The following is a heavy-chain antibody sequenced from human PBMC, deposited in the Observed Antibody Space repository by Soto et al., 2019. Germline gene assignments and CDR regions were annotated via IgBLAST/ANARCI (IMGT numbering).Heavy chain of an antibody. Sequence: QVQLVQSGAEVKKPGSSVKVSCKASGGTFSSYAISWVRQAPGQGLEWMGGIIPIFGTANYAQKFQGRVTITADESTSTAYMELSSLRSEDTAVYYCARVMDLYSGSYQMALDYWGQGTLVTVSS. J-gene: IGHJ4*02. CDR2: IIPIFGTA. CDR3: ARVMDLYSGSYQMALDY. V-gene: IGHV1-69*01. CDR1: GGTFSSYA. D-gene: IGHD1-26*01.